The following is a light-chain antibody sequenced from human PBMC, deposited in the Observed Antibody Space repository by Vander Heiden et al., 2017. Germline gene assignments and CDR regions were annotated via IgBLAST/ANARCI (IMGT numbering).Light chain of an antibody. Sequence: YLLTRPRAVLGAAGQTGRMTCGGNNIGSKSVHWYQQKPGQAPVLVVYGDSDRPSGIPARFSGSNSGNTATLTISRVEAGDEADYYCQVWDGSSDAWVFGGGTKLTVL. CDR3: QVWDGSSDAWV. J-gene: IGLJ3*02. CDR1: NIGSKS. V-gene: IGLV3-21*02. CDR2: GDS.